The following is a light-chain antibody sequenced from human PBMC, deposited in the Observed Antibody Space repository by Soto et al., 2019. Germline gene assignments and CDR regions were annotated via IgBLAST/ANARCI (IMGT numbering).Light chain of an antibody. V-gene: IGKV3-11*01. CDR3: QQRSNWPQ. Sequence: EIVLTQSPATLSLSPGERATLSCGASQSVSSYLAWYQQKPGQAPRLLIYDASNRATGIPARFSGSGSGTDFTLTISSLEPEDFAVYYCQQRSNWPQFGQGTRLEIK. CDR2: DAS. CDR1: QSVSSY. J-gene: IGKJ5*01.